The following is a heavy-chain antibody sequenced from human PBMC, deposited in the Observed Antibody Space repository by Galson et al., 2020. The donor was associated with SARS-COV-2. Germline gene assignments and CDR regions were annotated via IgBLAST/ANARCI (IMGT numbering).Heavy chain of an antibody. Sequence: ASVKVSCKASGYIFTNFYIHWLRQAPGQGLEWMGWINPNSGGTNYAQKFQGRVTMTRDTSVSTAYMDLSSLRSDDTALYYCARIDLLPAASWLDPWGQGTLVTVSS. CDR3: ARIDLLPAASWLDP. CDR1: GYIFTNFY. V-gene: IGHV1-2*02. J-gene: IGHJ5*02. CDR2: INPNSGGT. D-gene: IGHD2-2*01.